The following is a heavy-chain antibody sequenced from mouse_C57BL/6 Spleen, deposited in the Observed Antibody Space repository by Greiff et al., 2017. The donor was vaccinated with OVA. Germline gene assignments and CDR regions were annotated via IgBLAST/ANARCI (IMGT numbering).Heavy chain of an antibody. CDR3: TRDRGNNRYYSMDY. CDR1: GFTFSSYA. V-gene: IGHV5-9-1*02. J-gene: IGHJ4*01. D-gene: IGHD2-1*01. Sequence: EVKVVESGEGLVKPGGSLKLSCAASGFTFSSYAMSWVRQTPEKRLEWVAYISSGGDYIYYADTVKGRFTISRNNARNTLYLQMSSLKSEDTAMYYCTRDRGNNRYYSMDYWGQGPSVTVSS. CDR2: ISSGGDYI.